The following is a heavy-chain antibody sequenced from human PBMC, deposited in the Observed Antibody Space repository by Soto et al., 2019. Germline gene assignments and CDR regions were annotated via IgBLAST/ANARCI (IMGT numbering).Heavy chain of an antibody. CDR1: GYSFTSYW. D-gene: IGHD3-22*01. V-gene: IGHV5-51*01. CDR2: IYPGDSDT. CDR3: PRGGVVDYSDSSAQDAFDI. J-gene: IGHJ3*02. Sequence: GESLKISCKGSGYSFTSYWIGWVRQMPGKGLEWMGIIYPGDSDTRYSPSFQGQVTISADKSISTAYLQWSSLKASGTAMYYCPRGGVVDYSDSSAQDAFDIWGQGTMVTVSS.